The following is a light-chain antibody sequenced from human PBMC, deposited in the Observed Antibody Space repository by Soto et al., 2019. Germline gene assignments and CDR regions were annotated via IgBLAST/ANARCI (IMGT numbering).Light chain of an antibody. CDR1: SSDVGGYNF. V-gene: IGLV2-14*01. CDR2: EVS. J-gene: IGLJ1*01. CDR3: SSYTSGTHYV. Sequence: QSALTQPASVSGSPGQSITISCTGTSSDVGGYNFVSWYQQHPGKAPKLMISEVSNRPSGVSHRFSGSKSGNTASLTISGLQPEDEADYYCSSYTSGTHYVFGTGTKVTVL.